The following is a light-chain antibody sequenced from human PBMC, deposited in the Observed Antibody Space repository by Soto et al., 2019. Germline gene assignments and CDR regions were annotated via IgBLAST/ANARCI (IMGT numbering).Light chain of an antibody. Sequence: QSVLAQPASVSGSPGQSITISCTGTSSDIGYYDYVSWYQHHSGKAPKLIIYEVNNRPSGVSNRFSGSKSVNTASLTISGLQAEDGAEYYCSSHSSSSAYYVFGTGTKV. J-gene: IGLJ1*01. V-gene: IGLV2-14*01. CDR1: SSDIGYYDY. CDR2: EVN. CDR3: SSHSSSSAYYV.